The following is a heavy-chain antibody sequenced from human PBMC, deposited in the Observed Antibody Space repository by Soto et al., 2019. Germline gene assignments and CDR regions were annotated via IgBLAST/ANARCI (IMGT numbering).Heavy chain of an antibody. CDR3: ARRVTGSETSANYYYYMDV. CDR1: GYTFANYW. J-gene: IGHJ6*03. Sequence: PGESLKISCKGSGYTFANYWIGWVRQMPGKGLEWMGVIYPGDSDTRYSPSFQGQVTISADKSISTAYLQWSSLRASDTAMYYCARRVTGSETSANYYYYMDVWGKGTTVTVSS. CDR2: IYPGDSDT. V-gene: IGHV5-51*01. D-gene: IGHD3-9*01.